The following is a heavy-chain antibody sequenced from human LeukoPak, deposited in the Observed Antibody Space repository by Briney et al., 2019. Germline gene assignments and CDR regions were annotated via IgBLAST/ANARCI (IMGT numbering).Heavy chain of an antibody. CDR1: GFTFSTYW. D-gene: IGHD6-19*01. J-gene: IGHJ4*02. CDR2: ISSSGSTI. Sequence: PGGSLRLSCAASGFTFSTYWMTWVRQAPGKGLGWVSYISSSGSTIYYADSVKGRFTISRDNAKNSLYLQMNSLRAEDTAVYYCAGEVPSYSSGWYGNWGQGTLVTVSS. CDR3: AGEVPSYSSGWYGN. V-gene: IGHV3-48*03.